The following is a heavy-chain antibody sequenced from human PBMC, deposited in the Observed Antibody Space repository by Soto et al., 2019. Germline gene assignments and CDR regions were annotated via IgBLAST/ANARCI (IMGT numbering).Heavy chain of an antibody. CDR2: ISSSSSTI. CDR1: GFTFSSYS. Sequence: GGSLRLSCAASGFTFSSYSMNWVRQAPGKGLEWVSYISSSSSTIYYADSVKGRFTISRDNAKNSLYLQMNSLRAEDTAVYYCARDVAAAGRLTYYYYGMDVWGQGTTVTVSS. CDR3: ARDVAAAGRLTYYYYGMDV. V-gene: IGHV3-48*01. J-gene: IGHJ6*02. D-gene: IGHD6-13*01.